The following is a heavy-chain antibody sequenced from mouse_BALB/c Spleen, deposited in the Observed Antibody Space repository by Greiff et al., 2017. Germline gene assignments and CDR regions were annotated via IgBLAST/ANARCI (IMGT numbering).Heavy chain of an antibody. J-gene: IGHJ3*01. V-gene: IGHV1-18*01. CDR3: ARSFYYRYDETWFAY. D-gene: IGHD2-14*01. CDR2: INPNNGGT. Sequence: VQLKESGPELVKPGASVKIPCKASGYTFTDYNMAWVKQSHGKSLEWIGDINPNNGGTIYNQKFKGKATLTVDKSSSTAYMELRSLTSEDTAVYYCARSFYYRYDETWFAYWGQGTLVTVSA. CDR1: GYTFTDYN.